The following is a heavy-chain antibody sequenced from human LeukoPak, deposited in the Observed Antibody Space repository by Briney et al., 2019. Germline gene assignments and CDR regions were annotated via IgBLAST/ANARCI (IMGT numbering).Heavy chain of an antibody. CDR1: GGSISSHY. Sequence: SETLSLTCTVSGGSISSHYWGWIRQPPGKGLEWIGYIYYSGSAKYNPSLKSRVTISVDTSKNQFSLKLSSVTAADTAVYFCAREGYYDSSGYFLLPPGDAFDIWGQGTMVTVSS. D-gene: IGHD3-22*01. CDR3: AREGYYDSSGYFLLPPGDAFDI. V-gene: IGHV4-59*11. J-gene: IGHJ3*02. CDR2: IYYSGSA.